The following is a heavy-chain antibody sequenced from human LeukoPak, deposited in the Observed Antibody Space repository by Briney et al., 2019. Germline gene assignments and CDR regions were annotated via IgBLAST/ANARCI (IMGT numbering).Heavy chain of an antibody. CDR2: INHSGST. D-gene: IGHD2-15*01. CDR3: ARSAGRCSGGSCYSPYYYYGMDV. Sequence: SETLSLTCAVYGGSFSGYYWSWIRQPPGKGLEWIGEINHSGSTNYNPSLKSRVTISVDTSKNQFSLKLSSVTAADTAVYYCARSAGRCSGGSCYSPYYYYGMDVWGKGTTVTVSS. J-gene: IGHJ6*04. V-gene: IGHV4-34*01. CDR1: GGSFSGYY.